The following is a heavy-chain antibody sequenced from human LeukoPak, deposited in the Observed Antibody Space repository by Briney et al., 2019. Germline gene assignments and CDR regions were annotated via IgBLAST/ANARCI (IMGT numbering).Heavy chain of an antibody. CDR3: AREGFDY. CDR2: IYPNRGNS. Sequence: ASEKVSSTASGYTLSNYNINWVRQATGHGLVWMGYIYPNRGNSDYAQKFQGRVTITTDTSLSTASMELRSMRSEDTALYFCAREGFDYSGQGTLVSVSS. J-gene: IGHJ4*02. V-gene: IGHV1-8*03. CDR1: GYTLSNYN.